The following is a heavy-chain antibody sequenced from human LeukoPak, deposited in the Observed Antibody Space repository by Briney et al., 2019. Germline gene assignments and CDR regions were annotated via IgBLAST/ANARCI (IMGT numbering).Heavy chain of an antibody. CDR2: ISAYNGNT. V-gene: IGHV1-18*01. CDR3: ARGITGSYYYYYMDV. CDR1: GYTFTSYG. J-gene: IGHJ6*03. Sequence: GASVKVSCKASGYTFTSYGISWVRQAPGQGLEWMGWISAYNGNTNYAQKFRGRVTMTTDTSTSTAYMELRSLRSDGTAVYYCARGITGSYYYYYMDVWAKGTTVTVSS. D-gene: IGHD1-26*01.